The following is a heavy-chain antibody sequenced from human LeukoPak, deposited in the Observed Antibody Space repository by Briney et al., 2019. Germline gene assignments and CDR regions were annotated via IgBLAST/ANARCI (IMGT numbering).Heavy chain of an antibody. CDR3: ARVTPEYSSSTDYWYFDL. J-gene: IGHJ2*01. V-gene: IGHV4-59*01. CDR2: IYYGGST. D-gene: IGHD6-6*01. Sequence: PSETLSLTCTVSGGSISSYYWSWIRQPPGKGLEWIGYIYYGGSTNYNPSLKSRVTTSVDTSKNQFSLKLSSVTAADTAVYYCARVTPEYSSSTDYWYFDLWGRGTLVTVSS. CDR1: GGSISSYY.